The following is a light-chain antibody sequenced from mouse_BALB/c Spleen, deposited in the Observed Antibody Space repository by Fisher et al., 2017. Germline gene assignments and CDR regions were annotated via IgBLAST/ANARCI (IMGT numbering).Light chain of an antibody. CDR1: SSVSY. CDR2: DTS. CDR3: QQSNEDPPT. J-gene: IGKJ4*01. Sequence: IVLTQTPAIMSASPGEKVTMTCSASSSVSYMYWYQQKPGTSPKRWIYDTSKLASGVPARFSGSGSRTDFTLTINPVEADDVATYYCQQSNEDPPTFGSGTKLEIK. V-gene: IGKV4-59*01.